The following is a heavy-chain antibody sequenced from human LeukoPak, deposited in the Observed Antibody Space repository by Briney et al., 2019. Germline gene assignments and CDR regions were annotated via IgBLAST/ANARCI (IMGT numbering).Heavy chain of an antibody. Sequence: GASVKVSCKASGYRLSYYGISWVRQAPGQGLEWMGGIIPVFGTANYAQKFQGRVTITADESTSTAYMELSSLRSEDTAVYYCARDRVVGLGIDNAFDIWGHGTMVTVSS. V-gene: IGHV1-69*13. CDR3: ARDRVVGLGIDNAFDI. CDR2: IIPVFGTA. CDR1: GYRLSYYG. J-gene: IGHJ3*02. D-gene: IGHD2-15*01.